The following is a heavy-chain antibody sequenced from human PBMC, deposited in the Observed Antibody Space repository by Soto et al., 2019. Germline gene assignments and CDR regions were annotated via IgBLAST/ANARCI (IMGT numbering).Heavy chain of an antibody. CDR3: AKEGPYYDILTGYRSYYGRYG. V-gene: IGHV3-30*18. CDR1: GFTFSSYG. Sequence: QVQLVESGGGVVQPGRSLRLSCAASGFTFSSYGMHWVRQAPGKGLEWVAVISYDGSNKYYADSVKGRFTISRDNSKNTLYLQMNSLRAEDTAVYYCAKEGPYYDILTGYRSYYGRYGWGQGTTVTVSS. J-gene: IGHJ6*02. CDR2: ISYDGSNK. D-gene: IGHD3-9*01.